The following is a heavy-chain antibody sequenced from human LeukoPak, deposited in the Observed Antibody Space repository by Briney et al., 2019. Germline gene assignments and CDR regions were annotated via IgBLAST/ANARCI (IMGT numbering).Heavy chain of an antibody. Sequence: SVKVSCKASGGTFSSYAISWVRQAPGQGLEWMGRIIPIFGTANYAQKFQGRVSITTDESTSTAYMELSSLSSEDTAVYYCARMRDDYGLNWGQGTLVTVSS. J-gene: IGHJ4*02. CDR3: ARMRDDYGLN. CDR2: IIPIFGTA. CDR1: GGTFSSYA. D-gene: IGHD4-17*01. V-gene: IGHV1-69*05.